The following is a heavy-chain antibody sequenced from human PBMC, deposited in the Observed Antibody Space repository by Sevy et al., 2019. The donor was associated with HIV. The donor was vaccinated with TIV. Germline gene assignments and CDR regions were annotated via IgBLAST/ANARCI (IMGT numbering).Heavy chain of an antibody. Sequence: GGSLRLSCVASGFTFSNVWMSCVRQAPGKGLEWVGHFKSKTDGGTTDYAAPVRGRFTISRDDSKNTLYLQMNSLKTEDTAVYYCTTGGSLFQHWGQGTLVTVSS. CDR3: TTGGSLFQH. D-gene: IGHD3-16*01. V-gene: IGHV3-15*01. CDR2: FKSKTDGGTT. J-gene: IGHJ1*01. CDR1: GFTFSNVW.